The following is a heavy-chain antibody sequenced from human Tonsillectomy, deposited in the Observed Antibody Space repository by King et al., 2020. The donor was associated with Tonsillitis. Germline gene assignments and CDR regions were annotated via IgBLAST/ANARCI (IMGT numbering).Heavy chain of an antibody. Sequence: VQLVESGGGLVEPGGSLTLSCEASGFTFDNAWRHWVRQAPGKGLEWVGRIKGKSDGGTPDYAAPVKGRFTISRDDSKNTLFVQMNSLKIEDTAVYYCLTDQGWGQGTLVTVSS. J-gene: IGHJ4*02. V-gene: IGHV3-15*07. CDR1: GFTFDNAW. CDR2: IKGKSDGGTP. CDR3: LTDQG.